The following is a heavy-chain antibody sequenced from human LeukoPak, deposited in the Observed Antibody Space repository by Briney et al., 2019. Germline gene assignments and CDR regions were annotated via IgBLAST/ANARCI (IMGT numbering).Heavy chain of an antibody. J-gene: IGHJ6*03. Sequence: GGSLRLSCAASGFTFSSYGTSWVRQAPGKGLEWVSAISGSGGSTYYADSVKGRFTISRDNSKNTLYLQMNSLRAEDTALYYCARDATTATGWVYMDVWGKGTTVTISS. D-gene: IGHD6-13*01. V-gene: IGHV3-23*01. CDR1: GFTFSSYG. CDR2: ISGSGGST. CDR3: ARDATTATGWVYMDV.